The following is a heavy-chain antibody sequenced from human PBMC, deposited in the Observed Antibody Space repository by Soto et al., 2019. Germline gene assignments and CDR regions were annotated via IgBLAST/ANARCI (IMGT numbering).Heavy chain of an antibody. CDR1: GYTFIGYY. D-gene: IGHD2-15*01. Sequence: QVQLVQSGAELKKTGASVKVSCKASGYTFIGYYIHWVRQATGQGLARMGRINPDSGGTNYAQGFKGRDSMTRDRYIRAEYRELDRLKSDDTDVYFCARVGGGLASRGYYGMDVWASEQRSPSP. CDR3: ARVGGGLASRGYYGMDV. V-gene: IGHV1-2*02. CDR2: INPDSGGT. J-gene: IGHJ6*02.